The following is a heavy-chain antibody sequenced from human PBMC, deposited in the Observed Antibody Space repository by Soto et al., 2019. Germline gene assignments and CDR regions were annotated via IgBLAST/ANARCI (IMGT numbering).Heavy chain of an antibody. CDR1: GGTFSSYA. V-gene: IGHV1-69*12. CDR2: IIPIFGTA. J-gene: IGHJ3*02. Sequence: QVQLVQSGAEVKKPGSSVKVSCKASGGTFSSYAISWVRQAPGQGLEWMGGIIPIFGTANYAQKFQGRVTITADESXSXAXKELGSLRSEDTAVYYCARGIGYCSGGSCYSDAFDIWGQGTMVTVSS. D-gene: IGHD2-15*01. CDR3: ARGIGYCSGGSCYSDAFDI.